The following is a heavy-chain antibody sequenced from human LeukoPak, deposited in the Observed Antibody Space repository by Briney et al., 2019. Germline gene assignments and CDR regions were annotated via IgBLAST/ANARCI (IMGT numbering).Heavy chain of an antibody. Sequence: PGGSLRLSCAASGFSFGSYWMNWVRQAPGKGLEWVANIKEDGSEKYYVDSVKGRFTISRDSAKNALYLQMNSLRAEDTAVYYCARLGLSGYSYSLDYWGQGTLVTVSS. CDR1: GFSFGSYW. CDR3: ARLGLSGYSYSLDY. CDR2: IKEDGSEK. V-gene: IGHV3-7*01. J-gene: IGHJ4*02. D-gene: IGHD3-22*01.